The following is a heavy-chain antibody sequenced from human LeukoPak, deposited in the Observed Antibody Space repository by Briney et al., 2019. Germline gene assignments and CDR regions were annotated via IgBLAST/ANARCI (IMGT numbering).Heavy chain of an antibody. Sequence: SETLSLTCTVSGGSISSYYWTWIRQPAGKGLEWIGRVGTSGSTNYNPSLKSRITMSVDTSKNQFSLKLSSVTAADTAVYYCARSPYSSRNWFDPWGQGTLVTVSS. V-gene: IGHV4-4*07. J-gene: IGHJ5*02. CDR2: VGTSGST. D-gene: IGHD6-13*01. CDR1: GGSISSYY. CDR3: ARSPYSSRNWFDP.